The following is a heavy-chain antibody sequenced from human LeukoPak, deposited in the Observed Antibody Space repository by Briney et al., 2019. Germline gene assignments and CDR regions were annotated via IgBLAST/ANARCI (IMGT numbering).Heavy chain of an antibody. D-gene: IGHD3-22*01. Sequence: GASVKVSCKASGYTFTGYYMHWVRQAPGQGLEWMGWINPNSGGTNYAQKFQGRVTMTRDTSISTAHMELSRLRSDDTAVYYCARTLLPRYYYDSSGYSLDAFDIWGQGTMVTVSS. CDR2: INPNSGGT. J-gene: IGHJ3*02. CDR3: ARTLLPRYYYDSSGYSLDAFDI. V-gene: IGHV1-2*02. CDR1: GYTFTGYY.